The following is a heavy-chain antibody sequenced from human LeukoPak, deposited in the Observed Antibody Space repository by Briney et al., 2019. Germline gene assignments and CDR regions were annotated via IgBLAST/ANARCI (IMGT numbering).Heavy chain of an antibody. CDR1: GYTFTGYY. Sequence: GASVKVSCKASGYTFTGYYMHWVRQAPGQGLEWMGWINPNSGGTNYAQKFQGRVTMTRDTSISTAYMELSRLRSDDTAVYYCARGRYDYVWGSYRYLDYWGQGTLVTVSS. CDR3: ARGRYDYVWGSYRYLDY. V-gene: IGHV1-2*02. CDR2: INPNSGGT. J-gene: IGHJ4*02. D-gene: IGHD3-16*02.